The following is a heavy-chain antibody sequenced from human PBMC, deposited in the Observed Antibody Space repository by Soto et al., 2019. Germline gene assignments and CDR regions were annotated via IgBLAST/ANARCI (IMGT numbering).Heavy chain of an antibody. V-gene: IGHV4-61*08. Sequence: SETLSLTCSVSGDSVISGDYCWICMRQAPGKGLELIGHVYFSGSTNYIPSLKSRLTMSVDTAKNQFSLKLNSVTAADTAVYYCARIPVDTYMIYWSDPWGQGTQVTVSS. CDR3: ARIPVDTYMIYWSDP. D-gene: IGHD3-16*01. CDR2: VYFSGST. J-gene: IGHJ5*02. CDR1: GDSVISGDYC.